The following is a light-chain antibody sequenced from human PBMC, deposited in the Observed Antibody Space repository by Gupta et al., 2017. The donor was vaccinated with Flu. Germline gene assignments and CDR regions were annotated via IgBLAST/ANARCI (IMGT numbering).Light chain of an antibody. J-gene: IGLJ3*02. CDR3: SSYTTSNTWV. Sequence: QSALTQPASVSGSPGQSITISCTGTSSEVGRYNSVSWFQQHPGKAPKLMIYEVRSRPSVVSNRFSGSKADNTASLTISVLQAEDEADYYCSSYTTSNTWVFGRGTKLTVL. CDR2: EVR. V-gene: IGLV2-14*01. CDR1: SSEVGRYNS.